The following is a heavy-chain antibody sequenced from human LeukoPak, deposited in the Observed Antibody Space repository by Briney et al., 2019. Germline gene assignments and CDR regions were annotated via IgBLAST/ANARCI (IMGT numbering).Heavy chain of an antibody. J-gene: IGHJ6*02. CDR1: GGTFSSYA. CDR3: ASRESCSSTSCYPAYYYYYYGMDV. Sequence: SVKLSCKASGGTFSSYAISWVRQAPGQGLEWMGRIIPILGIANYAQKFQGRVTITADKSTSTAYMELSSLRSEDTAVYYCASRESCSSTSCYPAYYYYYYGMDVWGQGTTDTVSS. D-gene: IGHD2-2*01. CDR2: IIPILGIA. V-gene: IGHV1-69*04.